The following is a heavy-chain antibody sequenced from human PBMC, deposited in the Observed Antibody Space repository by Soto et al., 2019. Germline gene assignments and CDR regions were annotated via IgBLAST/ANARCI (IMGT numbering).Heavy chain of an antibody. D-gene: IGHD3-10*01. Sequence: QVQLVQSGAEVKKPGSSVKVSCTASGGTFNSYTINWVRQAPGQGLEWVGRVNPIVGMSNSAQKFQGRVTITADKSTSKAYMDLNRLKSEDTAVYYCATSYGSGSTHFDYWGRGTLVTVSS. CDR1: GGTFNSYT. J-gene: IGHJ4*02. CDR3: ATSYGSGSTHFDY. V-gene: IGHV1-69*02. CDR2: VNPIVGMS.